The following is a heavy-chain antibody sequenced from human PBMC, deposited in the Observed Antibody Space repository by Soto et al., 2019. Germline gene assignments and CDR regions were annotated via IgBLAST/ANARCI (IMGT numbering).Heavy chain of an antibody. J-gene: IGHJ6*02. D-gene: IGHD2-8*01. CDR3: ARGGWGRTNGVCSPRYYYYYYGMDV. CDR1: GGSFSGYY. CDR2: INHSGST. Sequence: SETLSLTCAVYGGSFSGYYWSWIRQPPGKGLEWIGEINHSGSTNYNPSLKGRVTISVDTSKNQFSLKLSSVTAADAAVYYCARGGWGRTNGVCSPRYYYYYYGMDVWGQGTTVTVSS. V-gene: IGHV4-34*01.